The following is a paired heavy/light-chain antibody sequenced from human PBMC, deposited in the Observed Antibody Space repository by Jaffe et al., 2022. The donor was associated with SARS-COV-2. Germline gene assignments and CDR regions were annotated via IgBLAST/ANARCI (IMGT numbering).Heavy chain of an antibody. J-gene: IGHJ6*02. CDR3: ARGDKSGNDRGYYYGMDV. CDR1: GFTFSDHY. V-gene: IGHV3-72*01. Sequence: EVQLVESGGGLVQPGGSLRLSCAASGFTFSDHYMDWVRQAPGKGLEWVARSRNKANSYSTEYAASAKGRFTISRDDSKNSVHLQMSSLEVEDTAMYYCARGDKSGNDRGYYYGMDVWGRGTTVTVSS. D-gene: IGHD6-13*01. CDR2: SRNKANSYST.
Light chain of an antibody. V-gene: IGKV1-5*03. Sequence: DIQMTQSPSTLSASVGDRVTITCRASQSISNYLAWYQQKPGKAPKFLIYKASSLESGVPSRFSGSGSGTQFTLTISSLQPDDFAAYYCQQYINYPLTFGGGTKVEIK. CDR2: KAS. CDR1: QSISNY. J-gene: IGKJ4*01. CDR3: QQYINYPLT.